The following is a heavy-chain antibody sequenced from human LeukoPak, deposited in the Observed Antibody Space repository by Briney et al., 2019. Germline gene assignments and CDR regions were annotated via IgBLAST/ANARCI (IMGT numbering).Heavy chain of an antibody. D-gene: IGHD4-11*01. CDR1: GYTFTDYY. J-gene: IGHJ4*02. Sequence: ASVKVSCKTSGYTFTDYYMHWVRQAPGLGLEWMGWVSANSGDTNYTQKFQGRVTMTRDTSISTAYMELSRLRSDDTAVYYCARLGMTTPGDYWGQGTLGTVSS. V-gene: IGHV1-2*02. CDR2: VSANSGDT. CDR3: ARLGMTTPGDY.